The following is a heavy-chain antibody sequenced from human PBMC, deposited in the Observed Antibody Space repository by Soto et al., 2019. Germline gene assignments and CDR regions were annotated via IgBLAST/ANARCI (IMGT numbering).Heavy chain of an antibody. CDR1: GGTFSSYA. J-gene: IGHJ6*02. CDR2: IIPIFDTA. D-gene: IGHD2-2*01. CDR3: ARHDCISSSCYYYYYYGMDV. Sequence: QVQLVQSGAEVKKPGSSVKVSCKASGGTFSSYAISWVRQAPGQELEWMGGIIPIFDTANYAQKFQGRVTITADESTSTAYMELSSLRSEDTAVYYCARHDCISSSCYYYYYYGMDVWGQGTTVTVSS. V-gene: IGHV1-69*12.